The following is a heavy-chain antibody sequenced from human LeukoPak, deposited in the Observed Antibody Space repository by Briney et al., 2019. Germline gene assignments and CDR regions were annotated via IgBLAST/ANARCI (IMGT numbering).Heavy chain of an antibody. Sequence: KPSETLSLTCTVSGGSISSFYWSWIRQPPGKGLEWIGYIYNSWGTNYNPSLKSRVTISVDTSKNQFSLTLSSMTAADTAVYYCERRGPAVDYNYGMGVWGQGNKVPVPS. CDR1: GGSISSFY. CDR3: ERRGPAVDYNYGMGV. CDR2: IYNSWGT. D-gene: IGHD2-2*01. V-gene: IGHV4-59*01. J-gene: IGHJ6*02.